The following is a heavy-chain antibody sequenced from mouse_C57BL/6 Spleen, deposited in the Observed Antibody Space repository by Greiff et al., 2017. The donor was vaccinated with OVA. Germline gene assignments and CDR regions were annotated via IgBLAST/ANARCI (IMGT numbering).Heavy chain of an antibody. J-gene: IGHJ3*01. CDR3: ARSSEGCIDY. D-gene: IGHD3-3*01. Sequence: QVQLQQSGAELMKPGASVKLSCKATGYTFTGYWIEWVKQRPGHGLEWIGRILPGSGGTNYNEKFKGKATFTADTSSNTAYMQISSLTTEASAIYYCARSSEGCIDYWGQGTLVTVSA. V-gene: IGHV1-9*01. CDR2: ILPGSGGT. CDR1: GYTFTGYW.